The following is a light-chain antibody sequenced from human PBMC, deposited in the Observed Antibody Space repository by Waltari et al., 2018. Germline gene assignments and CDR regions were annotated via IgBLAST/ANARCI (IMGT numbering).Light chain of an antibody. CDR3: QQCYSTPYT. CDR2: DAS. J-gene: IGKJ2*01. Sequence: DIVMTQSPSTLSAFVGDRVTITCRASQSINSWLAWYQQEPGKAPKLLIYDASGLQSGVPSRFSGSGSGTDFTLTISSLQAADVAVYYCQQCYSTPYTFGQGPKLEIK. V-gene: IGKV1-5*01. CDR1: QSINSW.